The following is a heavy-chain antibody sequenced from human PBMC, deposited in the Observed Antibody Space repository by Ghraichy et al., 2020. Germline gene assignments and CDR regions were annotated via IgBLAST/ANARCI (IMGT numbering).Heavy chain of an antibody. CDR2: ISAYNGNT. CDR3: ARLPAQYVCVGDCYYFDY. J-gene: IGHJ4*02. V-gene: IGHV1-18*04. D-gene: IGHD2-21*02. Sequence: ASVKVSCKASGYTFTSYGISWVRQSPGQGLEWMGWISAYNGNTNYAQKLQGRVTMTTDTSPSTAYMERRSRRSDDTAVYYCARLPAQYVCVGDCYYFDYWGQGTLVNVAS. CDR1: GYTFTSYG.